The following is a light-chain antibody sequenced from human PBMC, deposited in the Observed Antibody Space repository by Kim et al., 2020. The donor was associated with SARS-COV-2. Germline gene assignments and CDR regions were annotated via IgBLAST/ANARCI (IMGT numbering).Light chain of an antibody. CDR3: SSYTSSSTWV. Sequence: QSALTQPASVSGSPGQSITISCTGTRCDVGGYNYVSWYQQHPGKAPKLMIYDVSKRPSGVSNRFSGSKSGNTASLTISGLQAEDEADYYCSSYTSSSTWVFGGGTQLTVL. V-gene: IGLV2-14*01. J-gene: IGLJ3*02. CDR2: DVS. CDR1: RCDVGGYNY.